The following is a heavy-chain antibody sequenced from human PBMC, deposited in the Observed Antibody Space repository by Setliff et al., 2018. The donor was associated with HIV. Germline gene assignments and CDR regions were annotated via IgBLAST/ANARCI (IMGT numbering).Heavy chain of an antibody. CDR1: GFNFTNYW. CDR2: IYPGESDA. J-gene: IGHJ3*02. CDR3: ARPRSSGSIDAFDI. V-gene: IGHV5-51*01. Sequence: GESLKISCRGSGFNFTNYWIGWVRQMPGKGLEWMGIIYPGESDARYSPSFQGQVTISADKSISTAYLQWSSLKASDTAIYYCARPRSSGSIDAFDIWGQGTMVTVSS. D-gene: IGHD2-15*01.